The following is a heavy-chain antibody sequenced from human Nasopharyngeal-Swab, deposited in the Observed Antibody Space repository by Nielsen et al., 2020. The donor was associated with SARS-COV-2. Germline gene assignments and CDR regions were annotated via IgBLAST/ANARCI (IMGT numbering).Heavy chain of an antibody. V-gene: IGHV3-48*04. CDR3: ARTIAAAGPYGMDV. Sequence: EGSLRLSCAASGFTFSSYSMNWVRQAPGKGLEWVSYISSSSSTIYYADSVKGRFTISRDNAKNSLYLQMNSLRAEDTAVYYCARTIAAAGPYGMDVWGQGTTVTVSS. J-gene: IGHJ6*02. CDR2: ISSSSSTI. D-gene: IGHD6-13*01. CDR1: GFTFSSYS.